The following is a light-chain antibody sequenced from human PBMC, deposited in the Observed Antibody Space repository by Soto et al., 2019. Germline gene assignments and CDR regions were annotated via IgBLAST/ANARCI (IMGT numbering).Light chain of an antibody. CDR2: EGT. J-gene: IGLJ3*02. Sequence: QPVLTQPASVSGSPGQSITISCTETSSDIGNYNLVSWYQHRPGKAPRLMIYEGTQRPSAISDRFSGSKSGNTASLTISGLQTEDEADYYCCSYAGSIWVFGGGTQLTVL. CDR3: CSYAGSIWV. CDR1: SSDIGNYNL. V-gene: IGLV2-23*01.